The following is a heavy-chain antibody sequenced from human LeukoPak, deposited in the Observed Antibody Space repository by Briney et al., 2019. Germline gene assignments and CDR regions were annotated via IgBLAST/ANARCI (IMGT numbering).Heavy chain of an antibody. J-gene: IGHJ4*02. CDR3: ARCKEGYCSSLDY. CDR2: IYPGDSDT. Sequence: GESLKISFKGSGYSFTSYWIGWVRQMPGKGLEWMGIIYPGDSDTGYSPSFQGQVTISADKSISTAYLQWSSLKASDTAMYYCARCKEGYCSSLDYWGQGTLVTVSS. D-gene: IGHD2-2*01. V-gene: IGHV5-51*01. CDR1: GYSFTSYW.